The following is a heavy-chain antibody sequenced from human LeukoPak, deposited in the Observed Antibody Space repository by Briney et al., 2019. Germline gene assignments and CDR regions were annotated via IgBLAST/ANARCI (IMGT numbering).Heavy chain of an antibody. CDR3: ARGLRSMVRGVGLDY. CDR1: GYTFTGYY. CDR2: INPNSGGT. J-gene: IGHJ4*02. Sequence: ASVKVSCKASGYTFTGYYMHWVRQAPGQGLEWMGWINPNSGGTNYAQKFQGRVTMTRDTSISTAYMELSRLRSDDTAVYYCARGLRSMVRGVGLDYWGQGTLVTVSS. D-gene: IGHD3-10*01. V-gene: IGHV1-2*02.